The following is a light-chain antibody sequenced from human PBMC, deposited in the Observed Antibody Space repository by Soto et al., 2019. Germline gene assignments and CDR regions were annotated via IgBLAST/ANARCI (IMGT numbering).Light chain of an antibody. Sequence: MTQSPATLSVSPGERATLSCRSSQSISSWLAWYQQKPGKAPKLLIYKASSLESGVPSRFSGSGSGTEFTLTISSLQPDDFATYYCQQYNSYSWTFGQGTKVDI. CDR1: QSISSW. V-gene: IGKV1-5*03. J-gene: IGKJ1*01. CDR3: QQYNSYSWT. CDR2: KAS.